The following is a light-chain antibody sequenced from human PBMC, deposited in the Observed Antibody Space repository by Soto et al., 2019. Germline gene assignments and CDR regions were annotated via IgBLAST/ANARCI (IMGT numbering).Light chain of an antibody. CDR2: EVS. CDR1: SSDVGSYNL. CDR3: CSYAGSSTSV. V-gene: IGLV2-23*02. Sequence: QSVLTQPASVSGSPGQSITISCTGTSSDVGSYNLVSWYQQHPGKAPKLMIYEVSKRPSGVSNRFSGSKSGNTASLTISGLQAEDEADYYCCSYAGSSTSVFVTGTKVTVL. J-gene: IGLJ1*01.